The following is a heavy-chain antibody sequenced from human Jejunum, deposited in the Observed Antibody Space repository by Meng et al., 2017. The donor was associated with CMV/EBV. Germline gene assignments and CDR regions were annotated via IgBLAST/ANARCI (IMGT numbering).Heavy chain of an antibody. V-gene: IGHV3-74*03. CDR1: FSLSTYW. CDR3: ARGGSSRGGSKGLDY. D-gene: IGHD3-10*01. Sequence: FSLSTYWMHWVRQAPGEGLVWVSHITWDGIFTTYTDSVKGRFTISRDIAKNAFYLQMNSLRVEDTAVYFCARGGSSRGGSKGLDYWGQGTRVTVSS. CDR2: ITWDGIFT. J-gene: IGHJ4*02.